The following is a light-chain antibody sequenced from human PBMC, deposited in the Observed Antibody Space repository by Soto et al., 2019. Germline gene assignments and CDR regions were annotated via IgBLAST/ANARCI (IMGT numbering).Light chain of an antibody. Sequence: QSALTQPSSVSGSPGQSITISCTGTSSDVGNYNYVSWYKQQSGKAPKLMIYDVSYRPSAVSNRFSGFKSGNTASLTISGLQAEDEADYSCSSYPSSRTVVFGGGTKLTVL. V-gene: IGLV2-14*01. CDR3: SSYPSSRTVV. J-gene: IGLJ2*01. CDR2: DVS. CDR1: SSDVGNYNY.